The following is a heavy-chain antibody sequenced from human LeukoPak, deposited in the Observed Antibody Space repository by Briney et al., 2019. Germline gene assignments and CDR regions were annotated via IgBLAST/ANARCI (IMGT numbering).Heavy chain of an antibody. CDR1: GFSFSSYA. CDR3: AKIRHGPPYYRMDV. Sequence: GGSLRLSCAASGFSFSSYAMHWVRQAPGKGLEYVSAISYNGGTTYYANSVKGRFTISRDNSKNTLYLQMGSLRAEDMAVYYCAKIRHGPPYYRMDVWGQGTTVTVSS. CDR2: ISYNGGTT. J-gene: IGHJ6*02. V-gene: IGHV3-64*01.